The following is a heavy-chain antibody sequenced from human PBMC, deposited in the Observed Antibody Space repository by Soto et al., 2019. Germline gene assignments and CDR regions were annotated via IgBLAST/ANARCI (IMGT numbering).Heavy chain of an antibody. Sequence: QVQLQESGPGLLKPSGTLSLTCDVSGGSLYSSNWWTWVRQTPGKGLEWIGEIHHSGSTNYNPSLKSRVTLSADKSKNQFFLNLASVTAADTSMYYCTRRGGGGSGVFMMDWLDPWGQGTQVTVSS. J-gene: IGHJ5*02. V-gene: IGHV4-4*02. CDR3: TRRGGGGSGVFMMDWLDP. CDR2: IHHSGST. D-gene: IGHD3-3*01. CDR1: GGSLYSSNW.